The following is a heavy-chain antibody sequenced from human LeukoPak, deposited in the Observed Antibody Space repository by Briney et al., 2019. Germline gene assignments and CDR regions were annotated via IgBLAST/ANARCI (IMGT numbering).Heavy chain of an antibody. D-gene: IGHD2/OR15-2a*01. V-gene: IGHV3-74*01. CDR2: ISAGGIRT. CDR3: TRGISYTMNI. CDR1: GSGFAFAGAW. Sequence: GSLRLSCAASGSGFAFAGAWMHWVRQVPGKGPEWVSLISAGGIRTTYADSVEGRFIISRDNAKNTLYLQMSSLRAEDTAVYYCTRGISYTMNIWGQGTTVTVSS. J-gene: IGHJ6*02.